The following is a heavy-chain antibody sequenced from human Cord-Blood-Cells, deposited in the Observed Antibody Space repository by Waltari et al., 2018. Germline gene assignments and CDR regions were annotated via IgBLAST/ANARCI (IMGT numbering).Heavy chain of an antibody. D-gene: IGHD6-6*01. CDR2: ISSSGSTI. CDR1: GFPFSSYD. Sequence: EVQLVESGGGLVQHGGSLRLSCAASGFPFSSYDMNWVRHAPGKGLEWVSYISSSGSTIYYADSVKGRFTISRDNAKNSLYLQMNSLRAEDTAVYYCARSFRDSSSSGGLDYWGQGTLVTVSS. V-gene: IGHV3-48*03. CDR3: ARSFRDSSSSGGLDY. J-gene: IGHJ4*02.